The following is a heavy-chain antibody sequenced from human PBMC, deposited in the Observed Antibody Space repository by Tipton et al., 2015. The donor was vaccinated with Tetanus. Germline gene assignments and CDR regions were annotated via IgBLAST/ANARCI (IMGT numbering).Heavy chain of an antibody. CDR3: ARDNGYDIVNGYSARQYAMDV. D-gene: IGHD3-9*01. Sequence: GLVKPSETLSLTCAVSGGSLSGHFWSWVRQPPEKGLEWIGEITPRGSSSYNPSLKSRVTISGDTSKNQFSLNLTSVTAADTAVYFCARDNGYDIVNGYSARQYAMDVWGRGTAVTVSS. CDR1: GGSLSGHF. CDR2: ITPRGSS. V-gene: IGHV4-34*01. J-gene: IGHJ6*02.